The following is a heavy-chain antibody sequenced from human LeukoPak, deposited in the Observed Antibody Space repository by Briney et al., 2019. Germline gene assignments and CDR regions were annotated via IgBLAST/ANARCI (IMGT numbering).Heavy chain of an antibody. Sequence: GGSLRLSCAASGFTFSSYAMHWVRQAPGKGLEWVAVISYDGSNKYYADSVKGRFTISRDNSKNTLYLQMNSLRAEDTAVYYCAREGPMLRGVIGGKIDYWGQGTVVTVSS. CDR3: AREGPMLRGVIGGKIDY. CDR2: ISYDGSNK. CDR1: GFTFSSYA. J-gene: IGHJ4*02. V-gene: IGHV3-30*04. D-gene: IGHD3-10*01.